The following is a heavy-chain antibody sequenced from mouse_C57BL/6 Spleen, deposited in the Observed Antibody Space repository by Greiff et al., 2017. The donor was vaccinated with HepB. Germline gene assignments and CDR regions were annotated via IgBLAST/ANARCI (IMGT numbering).Heavy chain of an antibody. D-gene: IGHD1-1*01. V-gene: IGHV2-6-1*01. CDR3: ARHAQPYYFYAMDY. CDR2: IWSDGST. CDR1: GFSLTSYG. J-gene: IGHJ4*01. Sequence: QVQLKESGPGLVAPSQSLSITCTVSGFSLTSYGVHWVRQPPGKGLEWLVVIWSDGSTTYNSALKSRLSISKDNSKSQVFLKMNSLQTDDTAMYYCARHAQPYYFYAMDYWGQGTSVTVSS.